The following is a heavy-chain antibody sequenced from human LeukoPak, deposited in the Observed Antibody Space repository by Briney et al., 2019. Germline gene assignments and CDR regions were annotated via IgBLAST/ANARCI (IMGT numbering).Heavy chain of an antibody. J-gene: IGHJ3*02. CDR3: ASAGDTSDYFYFSAFDI. CDR1: GYSFTNSW. V-gene: IGHV5-51*01. CDR2: IYPGDSDT. Sequence: PRESLKISCQGSGYSFTNSWIGWVRQMPGKGLEWMGIIYPGDSDTTYSPSFQGQVTISADKSISTAYLQWSSLKASDTAMYYCASAGDTSDYFYFSAFDIWGQGTMVTVSS. D-gene: IGHD3-22*01.